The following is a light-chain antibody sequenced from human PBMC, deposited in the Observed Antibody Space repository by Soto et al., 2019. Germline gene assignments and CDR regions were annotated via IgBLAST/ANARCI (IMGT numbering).Light chain of an antibody. CDR3: QQYGSSPPEFT. Sequence: EIVLTQSPGTLSLSAGERATLSCRASQSISSNYLAWYQQKPGQAPRLLIFGASYRATGIPDRFSGSGSGTDFTLTISRLEPEDFAVYYGQQYGSSPPEFTFGPGTKVDIK. CDR2: GAS. J-gene: IGKJ3*01. V-gene: IGKV3-20*01. CDR1: QSISSNY.